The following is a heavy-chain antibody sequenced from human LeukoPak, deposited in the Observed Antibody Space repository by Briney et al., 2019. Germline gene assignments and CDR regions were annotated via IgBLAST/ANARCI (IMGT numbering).Heavy chain of an antibody. J-gene: IGHJ4*02. Sequence: ETLSLTCAVYGGSFSGYYWSWIRQAPGKGLEWVSAISGSGGSTYYADSVKGRFTISRDNSKNTLYLQMNSLRAEDTAVYYCAKDLLVGATDWGQGTLVTVSS. D-gene: IGHD1-26*01. V-gene: IGHV3-23*01. CDR1: GGSFSGYY. CDR2: ISGSGGST. CDR3: AKDLLVGATD.